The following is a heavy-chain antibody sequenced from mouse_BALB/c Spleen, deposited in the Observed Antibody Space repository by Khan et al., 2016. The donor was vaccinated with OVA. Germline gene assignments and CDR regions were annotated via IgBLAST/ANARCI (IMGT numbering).Heavy chain of an antibody. CDR3: ATLYGNEPY. CDR2: IWAGGST. Sequence: VQLVESGPGLVAPSQSLSITCTVSGFSLTNYGVHWLRQPPGKGLEWLGVIWAGGSTNYNSALMSRLSISKDKSKGQVFLKMNSLQTDDTAMYYCATLYGNEPYWGQGTLVTVSA. J-gene: IGHJ3*01. V-gene: IGHV2-9*02. D-gene: IGHD2-1*01. CDR1: GFSLTNYG.